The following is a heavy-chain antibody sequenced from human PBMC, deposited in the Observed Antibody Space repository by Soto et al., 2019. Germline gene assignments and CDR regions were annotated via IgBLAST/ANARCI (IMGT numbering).Heavy chain of an antibody. CDR1: GFTFSSYA. CDR3: ATATDRYCSGGSCYPRGYYYGMDV. D-gene: IGHD2-15*01. V-gene: IGHV3-23*01. CDR2: ISGSGGST. Sequence: GGSLRLSCAASGFTFSSYAMSWVRQAPGKGLEWVSAISGSGGSTYYADSVKGRFTISRDNSKNTLYLQMNSLRAEDTAVYYCATATDRYCSGGSCYPRGYYYGMDVWGQGTTVTVSS. J-gene: IGHJ6*02.